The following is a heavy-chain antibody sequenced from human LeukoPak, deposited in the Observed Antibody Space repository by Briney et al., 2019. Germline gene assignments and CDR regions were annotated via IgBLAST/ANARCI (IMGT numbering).Heavy chain of an antibody. D-gene: IGHD6-13*01. J-gene: IGHJ5*02. CDR1: GYTFTGYY. CDR3: ARVDSSSWYNWFDP. V-gene: IGHV1-2*06. Sequence: ASVKVSCKASGYTFTGYYMHWERQAPGQGLDWMGLINPNSGGTNYAQNFQGRVTMTRDTSISTAYMELSRLRSDDTAVYYCARVDSSSWYNWFDPWGQGTLVTVSS. CDR2: INPNSGGT.